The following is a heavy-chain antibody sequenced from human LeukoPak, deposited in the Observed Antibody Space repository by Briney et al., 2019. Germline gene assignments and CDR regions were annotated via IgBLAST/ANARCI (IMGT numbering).Heavy chain of an antibody. J-gene: IGHJ4*02. D-gene: IGHD1-7*01. CDR1: GGTFSSYT. CDR3: ARDRITGTGANFDY. V-gene: IGHV1-69*04. Sequence: GASVKVSCKASGGTFSSYTISWVRQAPGQGLEWMGRIIPILGIANYAQKFQGRVTITADKSTSTAYMELSSLRSEDTAVYYCARDRITGTGANFDYWGQGTLSPSPQ. CDR2: IIPILGIA.